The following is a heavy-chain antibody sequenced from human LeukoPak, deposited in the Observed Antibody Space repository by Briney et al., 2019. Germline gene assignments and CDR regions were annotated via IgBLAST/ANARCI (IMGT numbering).Heavy chain of an antibody. CDR1: GGSISSYY. Sequence: PSETLSLTCTVSGGSISSYYWSWIRQPPGKGLEWIGYIYYSGSTNYNPSLKSRVTISVDTSKNQFSLKLSSVTAADTAVYYCARRGTVTTSPANWFDPWGQGTLVTVSS. V-gene: IGHV4-59*12. D-gene: IGHD4-17*01. J-gene: IGHJ5*02. CDR2: IYYSGST. CDR3: ARRGTVTTSPANWFDP.